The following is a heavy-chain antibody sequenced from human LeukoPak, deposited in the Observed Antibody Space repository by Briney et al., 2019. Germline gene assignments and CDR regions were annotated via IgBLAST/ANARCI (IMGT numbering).Heavy chain of an antibody. Sequence: SETLSLTCTVSGGSITSYYCGWIRQPPGKGLEWIGYIYYSGSTNYNPSLKSRVTISVDTSKNQFSLKLSSVTTADAAVYDCARDQGVASGGLDYWGQGTLVTVSS. CDR1: GGSITSYY. V-gene: IGHV4-59*01. J-gene: IGHJ4*02. CDR3: ARDQGVASGGLDY. D-gene: IGHD2-15*01. CDR2: IYYSGST.